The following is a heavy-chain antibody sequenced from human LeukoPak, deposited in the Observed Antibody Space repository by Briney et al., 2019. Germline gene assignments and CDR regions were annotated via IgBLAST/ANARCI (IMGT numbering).Heavy chain of an antibody. V-gene: IGHV1-2*02. CDR3: ARVGYYYDSSGYYYPYYFDY. CDR1: GYTFTGYY. D-gene: IGHD3-22*01. Sequence: ASVKVSCKASGYTFTGYYMHWVRQAPGQGLEWMGWIHPNSGGTNYAQKLQGRVTMTRDTSISTAYMELSRLRSDDTAVYYCARVGYYYDSSGYYYPYYFDYWGQGTLVTVSS. J-gene: IGHJ4*02. CDR2: IHPNSGGT.